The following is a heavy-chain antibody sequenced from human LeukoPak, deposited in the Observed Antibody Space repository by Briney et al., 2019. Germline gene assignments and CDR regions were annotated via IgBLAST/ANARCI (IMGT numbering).Heavy chain of an antibody. CDR1: GYTFTSYA. J-gene: IGHJ6*02. CDR3: AREAWTGYYGMDV. Sequence: SVKVSCKASGYTFTSYAMHWVRQAPGQRLEWMGWIIPIFGTANYAQKFQGRVTITADESTSTAYMELSSLRSEDTAVYYCAREAWTGYYGMDVWGQGTTVTVSS. CDR2: IIPIFGTA. D-gene: IGHD3/OR15-3a*01. V-gene: IGHV1-69*13.